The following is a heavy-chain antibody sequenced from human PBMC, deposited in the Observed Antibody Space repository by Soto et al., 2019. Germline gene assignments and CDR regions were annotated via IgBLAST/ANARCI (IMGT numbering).Heavy chain of an antibody. V-gene: IGHV4-31*03. CDR2: IYYSGST. CDR3: ARMYSSGSGWFHP. Sequence: PSETLSLTCTVSGGSISSGGYYWSWIRQHPGKGLEWIGYIYYSGSTYYNPSLKSRVTISVDTSKNQFSLKLSSVTAADTAVYYCARMYSSGSGWFHPWGQGTLVTVSS. J-gene: IGHJ5*02. D-gene: IGHD6-19*01. CDR1: GGSISSGGYY.